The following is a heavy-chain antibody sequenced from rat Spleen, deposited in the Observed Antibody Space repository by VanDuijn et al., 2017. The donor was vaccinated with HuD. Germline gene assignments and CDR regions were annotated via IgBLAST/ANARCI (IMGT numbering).Heavy chain of an antibody. Sequence: EVQLVESGGGLVQPGRSLKLSCAASGFTFSDYSMAWVRQAPKKGLEWVATIIYAGSSTYYRDSGKGRFTISRDNANSTLYRQMDSLRSEDTATYYCTSTEIVMPRLYAYWGQGTLVTVSS. CDR1: GFTFSDYS. D-gene: IGHD1-12*01. J-gene: IGHJ3*01. CDR2: IIYAGSST. V-gene: IGHV5-17*01. CDR3: TSTEIVMPRLYAY.